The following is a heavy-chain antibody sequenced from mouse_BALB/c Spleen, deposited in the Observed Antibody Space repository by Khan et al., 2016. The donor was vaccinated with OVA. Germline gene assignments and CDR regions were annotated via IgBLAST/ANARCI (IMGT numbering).Heavy chain of an antibody. D-gene: IGHD1-1*02. CDR3: AMIRGIYAMDY. J-gene: IGHJ4*01. V-gene: IGHV5-17*02. CDR2: ISSGSSTI. Sequence: EVDLVESGGGLVQPGGSRKLSCAASGFTFSNFGMFWIRQAPEKGLEWVAYISSGSSTIYYADTVKGRFTISRDNPKNTLLLQMTSLRAEDTAMYHCAMIRGIYAMDYWGQGTSGTVSA. CDR1: GFTFSNFG.